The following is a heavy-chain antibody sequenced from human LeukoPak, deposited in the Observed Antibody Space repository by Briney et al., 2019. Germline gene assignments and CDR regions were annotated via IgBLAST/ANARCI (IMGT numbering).Heavy chain of an antibody. D-gene: IGHD2-2*01. CDR2: IKQDGSET. Sequence: GGSLRLSCAASGFAFSSSWMSWVRQAPGKGLEWVANIKQDGSETYYVDSLKGRFTVSRDNAKNSVYLQMNNLRAEDTAVYYCARRAPGYCITTSCPDTYYYYYYMDVWGKGITVTFSS. CDR1: GFAFSSSW. J-gene: IGHJ6*03. V-gene: IGHV3-7*01. CDR3: ARRAPGYCITTSCPDTYYYYYYMDV.